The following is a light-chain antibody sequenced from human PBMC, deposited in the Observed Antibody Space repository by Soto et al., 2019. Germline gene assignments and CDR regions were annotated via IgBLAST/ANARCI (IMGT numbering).Light chain of an antibody. CDR2: ESS. CDR1: QNVANY. V-gene: IGKV3-11*01. J-gene: IGKJ4*01. Sequence: EVVLTQSPATLSLSPGERATLSCRASQNVANYLDWYQQKPGQAPRLLIYESSNRATGIAARFSGSGSGTDFTLTISSLEPEDFAVYYCQQYGSSPLTFGGGTKVHI. CDR3: QQYGSSPLT.